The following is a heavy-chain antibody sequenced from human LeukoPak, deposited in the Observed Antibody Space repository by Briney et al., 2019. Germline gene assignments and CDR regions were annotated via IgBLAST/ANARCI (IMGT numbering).Heavy chain of an antibody. CDR1: GGTFSSYT. CDR3: ASDFGRVMVRGEYCFDY. Sequence: SVKVSCKASGGTFSSYTISWVRQAPGQGLEWMGRIIPILGIANYAQKFQGRVTITADKSTSTAYMELSSLGSEDTAVYYCASDFGRVMVRGEYCFDYWGQGTLVTVSS. J-gene: IGHJ4*02. CDR2: IIPILGIA. V-gene: IGHV1-69*02. D-gene: IGHD3-10*01.